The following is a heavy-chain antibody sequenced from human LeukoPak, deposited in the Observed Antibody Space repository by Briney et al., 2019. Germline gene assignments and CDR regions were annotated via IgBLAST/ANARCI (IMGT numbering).Heavy chain of an antibody. CDR3: ARISSSGYLDY. D-gene: IGHD3-22*01. V-gene: IGHV2-70*04. CDR1: GFSLSTSGMR. J-gene: IGHJ4*02. Sequence: SGPTLVNPTQTLTLTCTFSGFSLSTSGMRVSWIRQPPGKALEWLARIDWDDDKFYSTSLKTRLTISKDTSKNQVVLTMTNMDPVDTATYYCARISSSGYLDYWGQGTVVTVSS. CDR2: IDWDDDK.